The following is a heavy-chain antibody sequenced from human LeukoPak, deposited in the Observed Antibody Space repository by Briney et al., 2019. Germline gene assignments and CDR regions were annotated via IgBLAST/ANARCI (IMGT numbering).Heavy chain of an antibody. J-gene: IGHJ4*02. Sequence: GGSLRLSCAASGFTFSSYGMHWVRQAPGKGLEWVAFIRYDGSNKYYADSVKGRFTISRDNSKNSLYLQMNSLRADDTAVYYCTRGVATYDFWNGYVWGQGTLVTVSS. CDR2: IRYDGSNK. CDR3: TRGVATYDFWNGYV. V-gene: IGHV3-30*02. CDR1: GFTFSSYG. D-gene: IGHD3-3*01.